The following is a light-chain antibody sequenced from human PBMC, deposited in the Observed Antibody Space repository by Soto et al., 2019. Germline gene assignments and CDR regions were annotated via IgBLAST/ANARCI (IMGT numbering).Light chain of an antibody. CDR3: LQTASAPAT. Sequence: DIQVTQSPSSLSASIGDRVTITCRASQTIAKSLSWYQQKPGKAPKLLIYAASTLQSGVPSRFSAWGFGTDCTLSISGLQREDLATYDCLQTASAPATIGQGTRVEIK. J-gene: IGKJ1*01. CDR2: AAS. CDR1: QTIAKS. V-gene: IGKV1-39*01.